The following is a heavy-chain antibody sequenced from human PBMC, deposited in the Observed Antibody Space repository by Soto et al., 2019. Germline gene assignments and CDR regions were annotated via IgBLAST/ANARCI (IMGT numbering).Heavy chain of an antibody. V-gene: IGHV1-3*01. D-gene: IGHD4-17*01. CDR1: GYTFSTFA. CDR3: ARGSYAHGDYTFDYYYMDV. Sequence: QVQLVQSGAEVEKPGASVKVSCKASGYTFSTFAIHWLRHAPGQRPEWMGWINAGNGDTKYSQKFQDRITITRDTSASTTYMDLSSLRSEDTAVYFCARGSYAHGDYTFDYYYMDVWGKGTTVTVSS. J-gene: IGHJ6*03. CDR2: INAGNGDT.